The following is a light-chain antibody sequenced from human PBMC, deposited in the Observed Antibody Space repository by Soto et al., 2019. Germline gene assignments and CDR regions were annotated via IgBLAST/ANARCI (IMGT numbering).Light chain of an antibody. CDR2: LNIDGSH. CDR3: QTWVTGIVV. CDR1: RGHSSYA. J-gene: IGLJ2*01. V-gene: IGLV4-69*01. Sequence: QSVLTQSPSASASLGASVKLTCTLSRGHSSYAIAWHQQQPEKGPRYLMNLNIDGSHSKGDGIPDRFSGSSSGAERYLTISSLQSEDEADYYCQTWVTGIVVFGGGTKLTVL.